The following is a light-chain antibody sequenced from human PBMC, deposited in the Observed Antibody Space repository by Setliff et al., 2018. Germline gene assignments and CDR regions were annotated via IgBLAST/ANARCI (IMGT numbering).Light chain of an antibody. V-gene: IGLV1-44*01. CDR2: ITN. CDR1: SSNIGRNT. CDR3: AAWDDSLNGVV. Sequence: QSALTQPPSVSGTPGQRVTIPCSGSSSNIGRNTVNWYRQLPGTAPKLLMSITNHRPSGVPDRFSGSKSGTSASLAISGLQSEDEADYYCAAWDDSLNGVVFGGGTKVTVL. J-gene: IGLJ2*01.